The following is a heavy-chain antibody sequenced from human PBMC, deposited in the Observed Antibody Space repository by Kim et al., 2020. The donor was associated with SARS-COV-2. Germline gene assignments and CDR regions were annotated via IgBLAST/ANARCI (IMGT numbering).Heavy chain of an antibody. V-gene: IGHV3-30-3*01. CDR1: GFTFSSYA. CDR3: ARSDCSSTSCSTEAYYY. CDR2: ISYDGSNK. Sequence: GGSLRLSCAASGFTFSSYAMHWVRQAPGKGLEWVAVISYDGSNKYYADSVKGRFTISRDNSKNTLYLQMNSLRAEDTAVYYCARSDCSSTSCSTEAYYY. J-gene: IGHJ6*01. D-gene: IGHD2-2*01.